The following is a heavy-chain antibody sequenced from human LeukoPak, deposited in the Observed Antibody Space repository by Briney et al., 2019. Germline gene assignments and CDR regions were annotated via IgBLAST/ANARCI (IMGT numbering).Heavy chain of an antibody. J-gene: IGHJ6*02. CDR2: INHSGST. D-gene: IGHD5-18*01. CDR1: GGSISSYY. V-gene: IGHV4-34*01. Sequence: SETLSLTCTVSGGSISSYYWSWIRQPPGKGLEWIGEINHSGSTNYNPSLKSRVTISVDTSKNQFSLKLSSVTAADTAVYYCAGETAMAPYYYYYGMDVWGQGTTVTVSS. CDR3: AGETAMAPYYYYYGMDV.